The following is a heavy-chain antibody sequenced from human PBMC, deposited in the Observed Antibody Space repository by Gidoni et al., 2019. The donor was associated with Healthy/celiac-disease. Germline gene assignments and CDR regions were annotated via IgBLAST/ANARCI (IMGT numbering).Heavy chain of an antibody. J-gene: IGHJ5*02. Sequence: EVQLVESGGGLVQPGGSLRLSCAASGFTFSSYWMHWVRQAPGKGLGWVSRINSDGSSTSYADSVMGRFTISRDNAKNTLYLQMNSLRAEDTAVYYCARLWRGWTASPFDPWGQGTLVTVSS. CDR1: GFTFSSYW. V-gene: IGHV3-74*01. D-gene: IGHD2-21*01. CDR3: ARLWRGWTASPFDP. CDR2: INSDGSST.